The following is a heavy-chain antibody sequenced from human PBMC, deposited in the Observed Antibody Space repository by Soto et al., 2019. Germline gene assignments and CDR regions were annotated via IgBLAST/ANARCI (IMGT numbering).Heavy chain of an antibody. V-gene: IGHV4-30-4*01. CDR3: ARGRYCLTGRCFPNWFDS. D-gene: IGHD2-15*01. CDR1: GDSISTVDYF. J-gene: IGHJ5*01. CDR2: IYKSTTT. Sequence: QVHLLESGPGLVKPSQTLSLTCSVSGDSISTVDYFWAWIRQPPGQALEYIGYIYKSTTTYYNPSFEGRVAIPLDTSKSQFSLNVTSVTAADTAVYFCARGRYCLTGRCFPNWFDSWGQGTLVTVSS.